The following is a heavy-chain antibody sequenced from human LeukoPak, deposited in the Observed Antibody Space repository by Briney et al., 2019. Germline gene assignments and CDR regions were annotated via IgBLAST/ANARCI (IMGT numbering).Heavy chain of an antibody. J-gene: IGHJ6*03. CDR3: ARDRLGYDFWSGYVMDV. CDR2: IYHSGST. Sequence: SETLSLTCTVSGYSISSGYFWGWIRQPPGKGLEWIGSIYHSGSTYYNPSLKSRVTISVDTSKNQFSLKLSSVTAADTAVYYCARDRLGYDFWSGYVMDVWGKGTTVTVSS. CDR1: GYSISSGYF. V-gene: IGHV4-38-2*02. D-gene: IGHD3-3*01.